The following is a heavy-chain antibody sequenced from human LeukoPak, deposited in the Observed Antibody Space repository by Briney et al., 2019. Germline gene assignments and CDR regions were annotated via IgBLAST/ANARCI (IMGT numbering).Heavy chain of an antibody. CDR2: IYYSGST. Sequence: SETLSLTCTVSGGSISSHYWSWIRQPPGKGLEWIGYIYYSGSTNYNPSLESRLTITVDASTNQISLKLSSVTAADTAVYYCARAVQLERPPPLIGYYYMDVWGKGTTVTVSS. J-gene: IGHJ6*03. CDR3: ARAVQLERPPPLIGYYYMDV. D-gene: IGHD1-1*01. V-gene: IGHV4-59*08. CDR1: GGSISSHY.